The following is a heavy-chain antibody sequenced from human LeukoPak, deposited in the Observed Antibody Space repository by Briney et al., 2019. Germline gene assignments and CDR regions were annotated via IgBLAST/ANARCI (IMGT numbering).Heavy chain of an antibody. J-gene: IGHJ4*02. CDR1: GFTFSNYA. CDR2: ISYDGSNK. D-gene: IGHD6-19*01. CDR3: ARGGVAGVLGY. Sequence: PGGSLRLSCAASGFTFSNYAMHWVRQAPGKGLEWVAVISYDGSNKYYADSVKGRFTISRDNSKNTLYLQMNSLRAEDTAVYYCARGGVAGVLGYWGQGTLVTVSS. V-gene: IGHV3-30*04.